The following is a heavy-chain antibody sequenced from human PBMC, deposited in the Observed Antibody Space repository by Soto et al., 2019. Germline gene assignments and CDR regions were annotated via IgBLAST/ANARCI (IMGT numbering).Heavy chain of an antibody. Sequence: PGGSLRLSCAASGFTFSNAWMSWARQAPGKGLEWVGRIKSKTDGGTTDYAAPVKGRFTISRDDSKNTLYLQMNSLKTEDTAVYYCTKEGGGTYYDILTGPGAKYYFDYWGQGTLVTVSS. CDR1: GFTFSNAW. D-gene: IGHD3-9*01. CDR2: IKSKTDGGTT. V-gene: IGHV3-15*01. CDR3: TKEGGGTYYDILTGPGAKYYFDY. J-gene: IGHJ4*02.